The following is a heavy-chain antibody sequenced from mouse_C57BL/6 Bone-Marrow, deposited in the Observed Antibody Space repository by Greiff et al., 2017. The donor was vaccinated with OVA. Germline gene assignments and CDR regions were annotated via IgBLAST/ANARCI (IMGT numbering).Heavy chain of an antibody. V-gene: IGHV5-17*01. CDR1: GFTFSDYG. Sequence: EVKLVESGGGLVKPGGSLKLSCAASGFTFSDYGMHWVRQAPEKGLERVAYISSGSSTIYYADTVKGRFTISRDNAKNTLFLQMSSLRSKDTAMYYCAGEASCGSRPYYAMDDWGQGTSVTVSS. D-gene: IGHD1-1*01. CDR3: AGEASCGSRPYYAMDD. J-gene: IGHJ4*01. CDR2: ISSGSSTI.